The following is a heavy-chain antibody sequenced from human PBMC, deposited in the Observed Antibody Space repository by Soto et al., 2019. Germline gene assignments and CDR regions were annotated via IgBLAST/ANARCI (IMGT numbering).Heavy chain of an antibody. Sequence: GGSLRLSCAASGFTFDDYAMHWVRQAPGKGLEWVSGISWNSGSIGYADSVKGRFTISRDNSKNTLYLQMNSLRAEDTAVYYCAKDRCSGGSCYPNGYFDYWGQGTLVTVSS. V-gene: IGHV3-9*01. D-gene: IGHD2-15*01. CDR1: GFTFDDYA. J-gene: IGHJ4*02. CDR3: AKDRCSGGSCYPNGYFDY. CDR2: ISWNSGSI.